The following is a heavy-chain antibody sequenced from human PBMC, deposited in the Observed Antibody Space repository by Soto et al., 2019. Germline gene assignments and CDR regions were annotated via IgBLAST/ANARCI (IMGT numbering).Heavy chain of an antibody. V-gene: IGHV3-23*01. CDR3: AKASSSSWYKGNWFDP. CDR2: ISGSGGST. D-gene: IGHD6-13*01. Sequence: PGGSLRLSCAASGFTFSSYAMSWVRQAPGKGLEWVSAISGSGGSTYYADSVKGRFTISRDNAKNTVYLQMNSMRAEDTAVYYCAKASSSSWYKGNWFDPWGQGTLVTVSS. CDR1: GFTFSSYA. J-gene: IGHJ5*02.